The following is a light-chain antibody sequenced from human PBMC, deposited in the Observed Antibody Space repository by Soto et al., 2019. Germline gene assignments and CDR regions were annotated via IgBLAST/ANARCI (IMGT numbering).Light chain of an antibody. CDR2: GAS. CDR3: QQYDSSYT. V-gene: IGKV3-20*01. Sequence: EIVLAQSPATVSLSPGERATLSCRASQTVANNYLAWYQQRPGQAPRLVIFGASSRATGIPDRFRGSGSGTDFTLSISRVEPEDFAVYYCQQYDSSYTFGQGTKLEIK. J-gene: IGKJ2*01. CDR1: QTVANNY.